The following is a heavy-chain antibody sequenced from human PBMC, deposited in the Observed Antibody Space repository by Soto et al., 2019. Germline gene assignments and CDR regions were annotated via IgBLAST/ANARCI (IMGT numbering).Heavy chain of an antibody. V-gene: IGHV3-48*01. CDR3: ARDYNDFWSGLFDY. D-gene: IGHD3-3*01. J-gene: IGHJ4*02. Sequence: EVHLVESGGGVVQPGGSLRLSCAASGFRFNDYSMNWVRQAPGRGLEWVSDISSSSFTIHYADSVEGRFAISRDNAKNSLYLQMNSLRAEDTAVYYCARDYNDFWSGLFDYWGQGALVTVSS. CDR1: GFRFNDYS. CDR2: ISSSSFTI.